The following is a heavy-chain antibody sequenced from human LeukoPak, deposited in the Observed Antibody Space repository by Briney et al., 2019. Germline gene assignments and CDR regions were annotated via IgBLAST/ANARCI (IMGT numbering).Heavy chain of an antibody. CDR2: IYYSGSA. J-gene: IGHJ5*02. Sequence: PSETLSLTCTVSGGSISSSSYYWGWIRQPPGKGLEWIGSIYYSGSAYYNPSLKSRVTISVDTSKNQFSLKLSSVTAADTAVYYCARGGYYGSGNDFRFDPWGQGTLVTVSS. D-gene: IGHD3-10*01. CDR3: ARGGYYGSGNDFRFDP. V-gene: IGHV4-39*07. CDR1: GGSISSSSYY.